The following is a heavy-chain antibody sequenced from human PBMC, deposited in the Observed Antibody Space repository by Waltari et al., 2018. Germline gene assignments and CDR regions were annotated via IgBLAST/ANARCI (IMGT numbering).Heavy chain of an antibody. J-gene: IGHJ4*02. CDR3: AKELTYSSGWGFDY. D-gene: IGHD6-19*01. V-gene: IGHV3-30*02. CDR1: GFTFSSFG. CDR2: IQYDGGIK. Sequence: QVQLVESGGGVVQPGGSLRLSCAASGFTFSSFGIHWVRQAPGKGLGWVSFIQYDGGIKHYSDSVRGRFTISRDNSKNTVYLQMSNLRAEDTAVYYCAKELTYSSGWGFDYWGQGTLVSVSS.